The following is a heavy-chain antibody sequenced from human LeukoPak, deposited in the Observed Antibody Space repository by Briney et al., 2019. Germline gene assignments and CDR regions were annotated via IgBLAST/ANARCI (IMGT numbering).Heavy chain of an antibody. V-gene: IGHV4-34*01. D-gene: IGHD3-9*01. CDR1: GGSFSGYY. J-gene: IGHJ5*02. Sequence: SETLSLTCAVYGGSFSGYYWSWIRQPPGKGLEWIGEINHSGSTNYNPSLKSRVTISVDTSKNQFSLKLSSVTAADTAVYCCARGTTNYDILTGYYNNWFDPWGQGTLVTVSS. CDR3: ARGTTNYDILTGYYNNWFDP. CDR2: INHSGST.